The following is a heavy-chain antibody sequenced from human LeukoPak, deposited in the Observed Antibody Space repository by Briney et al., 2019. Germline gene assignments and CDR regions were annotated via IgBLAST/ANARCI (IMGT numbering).Heavy chain of an antibody. J-gene: IGHJ4*02. CDR1: GYTFTSYG. CDR3: ARGVGYDSSGPLDY. Sequence: AASVKVSCKASGYTFTSYGISWVRQAPGQGLEWMGWISAYNGNTNYAQKLQGRVTMTTDTSTSTACMELRSLRSDDTAVYYCARGVGYDSSGPLDYWGQGTLVTVSS. CDR2: ISAYNGNT. V-gene: IGHV1-18*01. D-gene: IGHD3-22*01.